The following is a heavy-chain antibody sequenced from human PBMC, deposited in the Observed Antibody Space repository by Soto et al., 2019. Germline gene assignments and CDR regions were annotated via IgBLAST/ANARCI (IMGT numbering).Heavy chain of an antibody. CDR2: VYYSGST. CDR3: ARRKGAWPFDF. V-gene: IGHV4-59*08. CDR1: GDSITSYY. J-gene: IGHJ4*02. Sequence: SETLSLTCTVSGDSITSYYWSWIRQHPGKGLEWIGHVYYSGSTNYNPSLKSRVTISLDTSKNQFSLKLTSVTAADTAVYYCARRKGAWPFDFWGQGTLVTVSS.